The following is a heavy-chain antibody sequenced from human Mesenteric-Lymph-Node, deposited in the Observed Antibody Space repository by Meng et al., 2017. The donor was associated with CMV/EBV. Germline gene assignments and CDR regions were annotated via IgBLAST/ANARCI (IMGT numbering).Heavy chain of an antibody. J-gene: IGHJ4*02. CDR3: ARHYSGAGFLEWYFDY. V-gene: IGHV5-51*01. D-gene: IGHD3-3*01. CDR2: INPSDFDT. Sequence: YSFSTYWIVRVRQMHGKGREWMVIINPSDFDTKYSPSFQGQVTISADKSITTAFLQLSSLKASETAMYYCARHYSGAGFLEWYFDYWGQGTLVTVSS. CDR1: YSFSTYW.